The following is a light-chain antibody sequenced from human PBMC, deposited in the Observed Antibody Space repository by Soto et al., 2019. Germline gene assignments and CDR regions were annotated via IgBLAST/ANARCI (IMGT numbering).Light chain of an antibody. Sequence: IVMTQSPATLSVSPGERATLSCRASQSLSSSLARYQQKPGQAPRLLIFGASTRATGIPARFSGSGSGTECTLTISSLQSADFAVYFCQQYNIWPPSYTFGQGTKLEIK. CDR3: QQYNIWPPSYT. CDR2: GAS. V-gene: IGKV3-15*01. CDR1: QSLSSS. J-gene: IGKJ2*01.